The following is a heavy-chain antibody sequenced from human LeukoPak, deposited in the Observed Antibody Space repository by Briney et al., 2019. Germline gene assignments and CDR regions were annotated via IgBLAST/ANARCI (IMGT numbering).Heavy chain of an antibody. CDR3: ARAILWFGAPYYMDV. V-gene: IGHV1-2*02. CDR2: INPNSGGT. J-gene: IGHJ6*03. Sequence: GASVKVSCKASGYTFTGYYMHWVRQAPRQGLEWMGWINPNSGGTNYAQKFQGRVTMTRDTSINTAYMELSRLRSDDTAVYYCARAILWFGAPYYMDVWGKGTTVTVSS. D-gene: IGHD3-10*01. CDR1: GYTFTGYY.